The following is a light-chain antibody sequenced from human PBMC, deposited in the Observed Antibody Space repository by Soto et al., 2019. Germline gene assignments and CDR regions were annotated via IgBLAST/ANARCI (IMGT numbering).Light chain of an antibody. Sequence: EIVMTQSPATLSVSPGETATLSCRASQSVSSNLAWYQQKPGQAPSLLIYGASTRATDIPPRFSGSGSGTEFTLTITSLQSEDFAVYYCQHRSNWPPPVTFGQGTRLEIK. CDR3: QHRSNWPPPVT. CDR2: GAS. V-gene: IGKV3-15*01. CDR1: QSVSSN. J-gene: IGKJ5*01.